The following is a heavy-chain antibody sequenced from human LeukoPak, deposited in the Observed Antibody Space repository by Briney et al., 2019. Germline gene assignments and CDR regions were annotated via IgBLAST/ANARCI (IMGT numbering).Heavy chain of an antibody. D-gene: IGHD6-19*01. CDR3: ARNLGSGWYYDY. V-gene: IGHV4-59*08. CDR1: GGXISSYY. J-gene: IGHJ4*02. Sequence: SETLSLTCTVSGGXISSYYWSWIRQPPGKGLEWIGYMYYSGSTNYNPSLRSRVTISVDTSKNQFSLKLSSVTAADTAVYYCARNLGSGWYYDYWGQGILVTVSS. CDR2: MYYSGST.